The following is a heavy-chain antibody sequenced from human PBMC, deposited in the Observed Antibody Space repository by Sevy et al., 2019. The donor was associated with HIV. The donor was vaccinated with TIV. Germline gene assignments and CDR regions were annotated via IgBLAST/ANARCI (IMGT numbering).Heavy chain of an antibody. J-gene: IGHJ5*02. D-gene: IGHD6-13*01. V-gene: IGHV7-4-1*02. CDR2: INTNTGNP. CDR1: GYTFTSSS. Sequence: ASVKVSCMASGYTFTSSSMNWVRQAPGQGREWMGWINTNTGNPMFAQGFTGRFVCSLDTSVSTAYLQISSLKAEDTAVYYCARETRSGWYRRHNWFDPWGQGTLVTVSS. CDR3: ARETRSGWYRRHNWFDP.